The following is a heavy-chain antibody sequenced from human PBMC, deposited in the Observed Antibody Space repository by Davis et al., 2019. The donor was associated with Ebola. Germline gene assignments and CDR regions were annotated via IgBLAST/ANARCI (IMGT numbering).Heavy chain of an antibody. CDR2: IYNGGST. Sequence: GESLKISCAASGFTVSSNYMSWVRQAQGKGLEWVSVIYNGGSTYYADSVKGRFTISRDNSKNTLYLQMNSLRAEDTAVYFCARQLPYYSYGMDVWGQGTTVTVSS. CDR3: ARQLPYYSYGMDV. J-gene: IGHJ6*02. D-gene: IGHD2-2*01. V-gene: IGHV3-53*01. CDR1: GFTVSSNY.